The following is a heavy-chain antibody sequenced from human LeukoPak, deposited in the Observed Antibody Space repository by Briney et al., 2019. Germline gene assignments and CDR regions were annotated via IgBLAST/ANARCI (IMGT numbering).Heavy chain of an antibody. Sequence: SETLPLTCTVSGYSISSGYYWGWIRQPPGKGLEWIGSILHSGSTYYNPSLKSRVTISADTSKNQFSLKLSSVTAADTAVYYCARLYSGSFHAFDIWGQGTMVTVSS. CDR3: ARLYSGSFHAFDI. J-gene: IGHJ3*02. CDR2: ILHSGST. CDR1: GYSISSGYY. D-gene: IGHD1-26*01. V-gene: IGHV4-38-2*02.